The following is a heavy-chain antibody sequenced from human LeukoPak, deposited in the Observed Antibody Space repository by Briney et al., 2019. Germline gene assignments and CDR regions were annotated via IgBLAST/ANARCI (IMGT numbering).Heavy chain of an antibody. CDR2: ISSSSSTI. Sequence: GGSLRLSCAATAFTFSSYGMSWVRQAPGKGLEWVSYISSSSSTIYYADSVKGRFTISRDNAKNSLFLQMDSLRAEDTAVYYCARENDSGPDFWGQGTLVTVSS. CDR3: ARENDSGPDF. V-gene: IGHV3-48*04. CDR1: AFTFSSYG. J-gene: IGHJ4*02. D-gene: IGHD3-16*01.